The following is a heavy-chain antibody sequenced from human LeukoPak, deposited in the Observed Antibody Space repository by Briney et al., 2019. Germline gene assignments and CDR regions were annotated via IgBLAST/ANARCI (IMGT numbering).Heavy chain of an antibody. J-gene: IGHJ4*02. CDR2: INPNSGGT. CDR1: GYTFTGYC. Sequence: ASVKVSCKASGYTFTGYCMHWVRQAPGQGLEWMGWINPNSGGTNYAQKFQGRVTMTRDTSISTAYMELSRLRSDDTAVYYCARVLRYYDSSHGPDYWGQGTLVTVSS. CDR3: ARVLRYYDSSHGPDY. V-gene: IGHV1-2*02. D-gene: IGHD3-22*01.